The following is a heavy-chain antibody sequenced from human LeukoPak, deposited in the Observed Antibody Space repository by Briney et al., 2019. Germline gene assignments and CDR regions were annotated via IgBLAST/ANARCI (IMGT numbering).Heavy chain of an antibody. CDR2: INLIAGLT. Sequence: GASVKVSCKASGYTFTNYYIHWLRQAPGQGPEWMGMINLIAGLTHYAPKFQGRVTMTRDTSTSTVYMELSSLGSEDTAVYYCARQQGVQYLNFDYWGQGALVTVPS. CDR1: GYTFTNYY. J-gene: IGHJ4*02. V-gene: IGHV1-46*01. D-gene: IGHD3-10*01. CDR3: ARQQGVQYLNFDY.